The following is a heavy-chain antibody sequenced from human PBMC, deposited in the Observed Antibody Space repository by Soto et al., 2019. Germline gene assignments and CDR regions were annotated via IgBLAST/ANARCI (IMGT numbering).Heavy chain of an antibody. J-gene: IGHJ4*02. CDR3: ASTNYVGYYHY. V-gene: IGHV4-39*07. CDR2: IYNSGTT. D-gene: IGHD2-8*01. Sequence: GWLRQGPGKGLEWIGGIYNSGTTTYNPSLRSRDTKSVDTSKKQISMRQSSVAASDSDVYYCASTNYVGYYHYFGQGTLVTVSS.